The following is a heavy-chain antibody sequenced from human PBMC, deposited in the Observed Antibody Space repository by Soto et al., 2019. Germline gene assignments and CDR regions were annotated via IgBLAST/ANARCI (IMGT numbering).Heavy chain of an antibody. D-gene: IGHD3-10*01. J-gene: IGHJ5*01. CDR3: ARYTDITIQSWWFDP. CDR2: IYYSGST. CDR1: GGSISSGGYY. V-gene: IGHV4-31*03. Sequence: LSLTCTVSGGSISSGGYYWSWIRQHPGKGLEWIGYIYYSGSTYYNPSLKSRVTISVDTSKNQFSLKLSSVTAADTAVYYCARYTDITIQSWWFDPWGQGTLVTVSS.